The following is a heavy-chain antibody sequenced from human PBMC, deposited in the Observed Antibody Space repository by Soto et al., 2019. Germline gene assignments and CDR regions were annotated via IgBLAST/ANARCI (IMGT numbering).Heavy chain of an antibody. J-gene: IGHJ5*02. V-gene: IGHV1-69*06. CDR3: ARFETSRLPYCSSNSCYPSNWFDP. D-gene: IGHD2-2*01. CDR2: IIPIFGTA. CDR1: GGTFSSYA. Sequence: VASVKVSCKASGGTFSSYAISWVRQAPGQGLEWMGGIIPIFGTANYAQKFQGRVTITADKSTSTAYMEPSSLRSEDTAVYYCARFETSRLPYCSSNSCYPSNWFDPWGQGTLVTVSS.